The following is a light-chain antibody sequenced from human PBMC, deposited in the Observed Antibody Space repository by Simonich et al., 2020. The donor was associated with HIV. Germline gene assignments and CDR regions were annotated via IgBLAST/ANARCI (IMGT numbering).Light chain of an antibody. J-gene: IGKJ2*01. V-gene: IGKV1-39*01. Sequence: DIQMTQSPSSLSESVGDRVTITCRASQSISRYLNWYQQKPGKAPRLLVYVASSLQSGVPSRVSGSGSGTDFTLTISSLQPEDCATYYCQQSYSTPMYTFGQGTKLEI. CDR2: VAS. CDR1: QSISRY. CDR3: QQSYSTPMYT.